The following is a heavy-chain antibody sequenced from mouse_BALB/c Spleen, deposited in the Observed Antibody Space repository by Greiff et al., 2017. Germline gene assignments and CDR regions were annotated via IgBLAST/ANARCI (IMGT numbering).Heavy chain of an antibody. V-gene: IGHV1S41*01. Sequence: DLVKPGASVKLSCKASGYTFTSYWINWIKQRPGQGLEWIGRIAPGGGSTYYTGMFKGKATLTVDTSSSTAYIQLSSLSSEDTAVYVGARPITSVGASPLYYAMDYWGQGTSVTVSS. CDR1: GYTFTSYW. CDR2: IAPGGGST. J-gene: IGHJ4*01. CDR3: ARPITSVGASPLYYAMDY. D-gene: IGHD1-1*01.